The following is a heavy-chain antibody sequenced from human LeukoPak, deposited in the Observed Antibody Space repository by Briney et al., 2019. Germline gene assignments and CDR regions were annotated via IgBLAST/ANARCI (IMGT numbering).Heavy chain of an antibody. V-gene: IGHV3-23*01. D-gene: IGHD5-12*01. CDR1: GXTFSSYA. CDR3: AKVNSGYVPSDFDY. CDR2: TSGSGGST. J-gene: IGHJ4*02. Sequence: PGGSLRLSCAASGXTFSSYAMSWVRQAPGKGLEWVSATSGSGGSTYYADSVKGRFTISRDNSKNTLYLQMNSLRAEDTAVYYCAKVNSGYVPSDFDYWGQGTLVTVSS.